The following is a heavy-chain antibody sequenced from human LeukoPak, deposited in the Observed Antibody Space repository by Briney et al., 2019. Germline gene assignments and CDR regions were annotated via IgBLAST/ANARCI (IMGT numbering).Heavy chain of an antibody. J-gene: IGHJ4*02. V-gene: IGHV4-30-2*01. CDR1: GGSISSGGYY. Sequence: SETLSLTCTVSGGSISSGGYYWSWIRQPPGKGLEWIGYIYHSGSTYYNPSLKSRVTISVDRSKNQFSLKLSSVTAADTAVYYCARDVSSTSRTFFDYWGQGILVTVSS. CDR2: IYHSGST. D-gene: IGHD2-2*01. CDR3: ARDVSSTSRTFFDY.